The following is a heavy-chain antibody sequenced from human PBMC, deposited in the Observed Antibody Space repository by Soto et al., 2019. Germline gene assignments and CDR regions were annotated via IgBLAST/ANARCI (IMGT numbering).Heavy chain of an antibody. V-gene: IGHV3-23*01. J-gene: IGHJ4*02. CDR2: ISGSGGST. D-gene: IGHD5-12*01. Sequence: VGSLRLSCAASGFTFNNYAMSWVRQAPGEGLDWVSTISGSGGSTYHADSVKGRFTVSRDNSKNTLPLQMNSLRADDTAVYYCAKSRGTYGYELDFWGQGTLVTVSS. CDR3: AKSRGTYGYELDF. CDR1: GFTFNNYA.